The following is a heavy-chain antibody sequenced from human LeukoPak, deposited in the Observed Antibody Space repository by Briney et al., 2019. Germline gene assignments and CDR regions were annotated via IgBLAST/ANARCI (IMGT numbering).Heavy chain of an antibody. Sequence: SETLSLTCTVSGGSISSYYWSWIRQPPGKGLEWIGYIYYSGSTNYNPSLKSRVTISVGTSKNQFSLKLSSVTAADTAVYYCARAAAAGTLGFGYWGQGTLVTVSS. CDR2: IYYSGST. CDR1: GGSISSYY. V-gene: IGHV4-59*01. J-gene: IGHJ4*02. D-gene: IGHD6-13*01. CDR3: ARAAAAGTLGFGY.